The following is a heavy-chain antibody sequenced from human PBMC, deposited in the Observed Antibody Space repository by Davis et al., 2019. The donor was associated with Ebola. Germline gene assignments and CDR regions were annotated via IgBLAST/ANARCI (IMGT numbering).Heavy chain of an antibody. CDR1: GGSISSSSYY. J-gene: IGHJ4*02. Sequence: AGSLSLSCTVSGGSISSSSYYWGWIRQPPGKGLEWIGSIHYSGSTYYNPSLKSRVTISVDTSKNQFSLKLSSVTAADTAVYYCARGLFGVVIPDYWGQGTLVTVSS. CDR3: ARGLFGVVIPDY. CDR2: IHYSGST. V-gene: IGHV4-39*07. D-gene: IGHD3-3*01.